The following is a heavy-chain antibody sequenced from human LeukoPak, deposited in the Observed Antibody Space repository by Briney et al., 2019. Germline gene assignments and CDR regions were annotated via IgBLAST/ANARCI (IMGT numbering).Heavy chain of an antibody. D-gene: IGHD2-2*01. J-gene: IGHJ4*02. CDR3: AKGDCSSTSCYSGEWGY. Sequence: GRSRRLSCAAPGFTFDASAMHWVRQAPGKGRDWVSLTSVDGGSPYNADSVKGRVTISRDNSNNSVYLQMNSLRTEDTALYYCAKGDCSSTSCYSGEWGYWGQGTLVTVSS. CDR2: TSVDGGSP. V-gene: IGHV3-43*02. CDR1: GFTFDASA.